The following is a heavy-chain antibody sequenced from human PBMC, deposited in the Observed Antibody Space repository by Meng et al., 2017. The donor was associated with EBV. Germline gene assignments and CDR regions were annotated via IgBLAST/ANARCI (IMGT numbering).Heavy chain of an antibody. CDR2: LGSHDYDR. Sequence: LMTGVVVKSPRPQTEYSYKSSNSPMYGQGVVWVRQAPGQGREWMAWLGSHDYDRSHAPKFQGRVTVTADRPTATAYMELRNLRSDDTGVYYCARGTPGRRYADYWGQGTLVTVSS. J-gene: IGHJ4*02. CDR1: NSPMYGQG. V-gene: IGHV1-18*01. D-gene: IGHD3-10*01. CDR3: ARGTPGRRYADY.